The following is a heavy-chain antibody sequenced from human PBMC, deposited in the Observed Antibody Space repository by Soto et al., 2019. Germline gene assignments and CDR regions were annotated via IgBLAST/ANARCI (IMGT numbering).Heavy chain of an antibody. CDR3: AKDTYGDYTYFDY. J-gene: IGHJ4*02. D-gene: IGHD4-17*01. CDR2: ISYDGSNK. Sequence: QVQLVESGGGVVQPGRSLRLSCAASGFIFSSYGMHWVRQAPGKGLEWVAVISYDGSNKYYADSVKGRFTISRDNSKNTLYLQMNSLRAEDTAVYYCAKDTYGDYTYFDYWGQGTLVTVSS. V-gene: IGHV3-30*18. CDR1: GFIFSSYG.